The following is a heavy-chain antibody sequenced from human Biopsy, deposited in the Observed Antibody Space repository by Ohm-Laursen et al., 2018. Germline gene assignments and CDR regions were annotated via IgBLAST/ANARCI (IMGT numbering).Heavy chain of an antibody. J-gene: IGHJ5*02. Sequence: ASVKVSCKASGYTFTSYDITWVRQASGQGPEWIGWLNPVSGNSNFGQKFRGRVTVTSDTSISTAYTELSGLTSDDTATYYCGRAVRNQLLADPWGQGTLVTVTS. CDR1: GYTFTSYD. CDR2: LNPVSGNS. V-gene: IGHV1-8*01. D-gene: IGHD1-7*01. CDR3: GRAVRNQLLADP.